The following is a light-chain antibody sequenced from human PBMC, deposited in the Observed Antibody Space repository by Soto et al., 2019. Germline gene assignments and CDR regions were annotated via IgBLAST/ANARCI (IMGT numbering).Light chain of an antibody. CDR2: DAS. Sequence: EIVMTQAPATLSVSPGDRATLSCRASQSVSGNVAWYQQSPDQAPRLLCYDASTRATGLSARVSGSASGPEFTLPISGLQSEEFERNNCQQYKDWPWTFGQGTKVEIK. CDR1: QSVSGN. CDR3: QQYKDWPWT. J-gene: IGKJ1*01. V-gene: IGKV3-15*01.